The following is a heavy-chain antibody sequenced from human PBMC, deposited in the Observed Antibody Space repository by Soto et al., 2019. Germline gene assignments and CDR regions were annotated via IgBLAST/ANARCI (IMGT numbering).Heavy chain of an antibody. CDR1: GFTFSNAW. D-gene: IGHD2-21*01. V-gene: IGHV3-15*01. CDR3: TTDCCGGPCCPGAQYYYYGMDV. Sequence: PGGSLRLSCAASGFTFSNAWMSWVRQAPGKGLEWVGRIKSKTYGGTADYAAPVKGRFTISRDDSKTTLFLQMNSLKTEDTGVYYCTTDCCGGPCCPGAQYYYYGMDVWGPGTTVTVSS. J-gene: IGHJ6*02. CDR2: IKSKTYGGTA.